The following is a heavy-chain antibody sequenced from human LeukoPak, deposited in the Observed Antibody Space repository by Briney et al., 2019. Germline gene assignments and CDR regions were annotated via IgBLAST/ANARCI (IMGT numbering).Heavy chain of an antibody. CDR3: ARDNYGSGSYYNPTLYYFDY. Sequence: GGSLRLSCAASGFTFSDYYMSWIRQAPGKGLEWVSYISSSGSTIYYADSVKGRFTISRDNAKNSLYLQMNSLRAEDTAVYYCARDNYGSGSYYNPTLYYFDYWAQGTLVTVSS. CDR1: GFTFSDYY. CDR2: ISSSGSTI. V-gene: IGHV3-11*01. D-gene: IGHD3-10*01. J-gene: IGHJ4*02.